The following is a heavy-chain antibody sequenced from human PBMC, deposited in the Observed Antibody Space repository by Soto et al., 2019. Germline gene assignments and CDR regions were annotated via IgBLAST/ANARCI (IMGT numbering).Heavy chain of an antibody. D-gene: IGHD3-22*01. CDR1: GFTFSSYA. CDR3: AKDVTMIVVVTQLLGA. J-gene: IGHJ5*02. Sequence: EVQLLESGGGLVQPGGSLRLSCAASGFTFSSYAMSWVRQAPGKGLEWVSAISGSGGSTYYADSVKGRFTISRDNSKNTLYLKMNSLRAEDTAVYYCAKDVTMIVVVTQLLGAWGQGTLVTVSS. V-gene: IGHV3-23*01. CDR2: ISGSGGST.